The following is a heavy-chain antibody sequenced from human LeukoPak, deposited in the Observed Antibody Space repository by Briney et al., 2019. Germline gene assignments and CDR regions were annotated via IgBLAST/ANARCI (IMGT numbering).Heavy chain of an antibody. CDR3: ARGGAGSGYFDY. Sequence: TGGSLRLSCAASGFTFSSYSMTWVRQAPGKGLEWVSSISSSSSYIYYADSVKGRFTISRDNAKNSLYLQMNGLRAEDTAVYYCARGGAGSGYFDYWGQGTLVTVSS. J-gene: IGHJ4*02. CDR2: ISSSSSYI. CDR1: GFTFSSYS. D-gene: IGHD6-19*01. V-gene: IGHV3-21*01.